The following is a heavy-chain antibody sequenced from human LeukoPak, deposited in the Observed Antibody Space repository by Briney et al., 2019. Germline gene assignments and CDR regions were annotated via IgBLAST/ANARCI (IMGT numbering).Heavy chain of an antibody. J-gene: IGHJ6*02. CDR2: FDPEDGET. CDR3: ATDTVTTHGGYYYYGMDV. CDR1: GYTLTELS. V-gene: IGHV1-24*01. D-gene: IGHD4-4*01. Sequence: ASVKVSCEVSGYTLTELSMHWVRQAPGKGLEWMGGFDPEDGETIYAQKFQGRVTMTEDTSTDTAYMELSSLRSEDTAVYYCATDTVTTHGGYYYYGMDVWGQGTTVTVSS.